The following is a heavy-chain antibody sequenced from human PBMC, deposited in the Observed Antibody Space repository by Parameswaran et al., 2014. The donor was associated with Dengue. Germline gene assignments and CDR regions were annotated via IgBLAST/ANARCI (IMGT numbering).Heavy chain of an antibody. J-gene: IGHJ6*02. CDR3: ARLDTYYYGSGSFPHYYYGMDV. Sequence: VRQMPGKGLEWMGIIYPGDSDTRYSPSFQGQVTISADKSISTAYLQWSSLKASDTAMYYCARLDTYYYGSGSFPHYYYGMDVWGQGTTVTVSS. D-gene: IGHD3-10*01. V-gene: IGHV5-51*01. CDR2: IYPGDSDT.